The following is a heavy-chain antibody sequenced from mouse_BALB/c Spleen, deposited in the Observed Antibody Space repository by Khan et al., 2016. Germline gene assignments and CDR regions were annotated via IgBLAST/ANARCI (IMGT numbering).Heavy chain of an antibody. CDR3: AIYRYERGDY. CDR2: ISYSGST. D-gene: IGHD2-14*01. Sequence: EVQLQESGPGLVKPSQSLSLTCTVTGYSITSDYAWNWIRQFPGNKLEWMGYISYSGSTSYNPSHKSRITITRDTTKNQFFLQLNSVTTEDTATYYCAIYRYERGDYWGQGTTLTVSS. CDR1: GYSITSDYA. J-gene: IGHJ2*01. V-gene: IGHV3-2*02.